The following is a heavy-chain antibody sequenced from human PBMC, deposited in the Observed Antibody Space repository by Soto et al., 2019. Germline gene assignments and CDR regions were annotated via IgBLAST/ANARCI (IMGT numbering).Heavy chain of an antibody. Sequence: GGSLRLSCAASGFTFDDYAMHWVRQAPGKGLEWVSGISWNSGSIGYADSVKGRFTISRDNAKNSLYLQMNSLRAEDTALYYCAKAAYSGYPEAYYFDYWGQGTLVTVSS. J-gene: IGHJ4*02. CDR2: ISWNSGSI. CDR1: GFTFDDYA. V-gene: IGHV3-9*01. D-gene: IGHD5-12*01. CDR3: AKAAYSGYPEAYYFDY.